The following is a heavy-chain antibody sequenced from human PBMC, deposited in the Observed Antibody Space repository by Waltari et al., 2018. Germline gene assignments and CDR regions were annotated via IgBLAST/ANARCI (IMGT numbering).Heavy chain of an antibody. Sequence: QLQLQESGPGLVKPSETLSLTCTVSGGSISSSSYYWGWIRQPPGKGLEWIGSIYYSGSTYYNPSLKSRVTISVDTSKNQFSLKLSSVTAADTAVYYSARRTDYGDGDYWGQGTLVTVSS. D-gene: IGHD4-17*01. CDR3: ARRTDYGDGDY. CDR1: GGSISSSSYY. CDR2: IYYSGST. J-gene: IGHJ4*02. V-gene: IGHV4-39*01.